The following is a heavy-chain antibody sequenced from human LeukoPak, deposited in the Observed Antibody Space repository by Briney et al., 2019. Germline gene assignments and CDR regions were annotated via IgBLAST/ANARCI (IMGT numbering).Heavy chain of an antibody. CDR1: GGYISSGGYY. CDR3: ARAAAGTHFDY. Sequence: SEILSLTCTVSGGYISSGGYYWSWIRQHPGKGLEWIGYIYYSGSTYYNPSLKSRVTISVDTSKNQFSLKLSSVTAADTAVYYCARAAAGTHFDYWGQGTLVTVSS. J-gene: IGHJ4*02. V-gene: IGHV4-31*03. D-gene: IGHD6-13*01. CDR2: IYYSGST.